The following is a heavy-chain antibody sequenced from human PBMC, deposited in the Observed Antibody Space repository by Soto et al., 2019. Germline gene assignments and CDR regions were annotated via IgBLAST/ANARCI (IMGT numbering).Heavy chain of an antibody. Sequence: GGSLRLSCAASGFTFSSYAMSWGRQAPGKGLEWVSAISGSGGSTYYADSVKGRFTISRDNSKNTLYLQMNSLRAEDTAVYYCDRGGRDILRFLGGHRWFDFWGQGTLVTVSS. V-gene: IGHV3-23*01. D-gene: IGHD3-3*01. CDR2: ISGSGGST. CDR3: DRGGRDILRFLGGHRWFDF. J-gene: IGHJ4*02. CDR1: GFTFSSYA.